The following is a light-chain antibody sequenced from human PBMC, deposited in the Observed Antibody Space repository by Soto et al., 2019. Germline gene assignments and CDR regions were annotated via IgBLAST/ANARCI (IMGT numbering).Light chain of an antibody. J-gene: IGKJ1*01. Sequence: DIHMTPSPSTLSASVGDRVTITCRARQSISSWLAWYQQKPGKAPKLLIYKASSLESGVPSRFSGSGSGTEFTLTISSLQPDDFATYYCQQYNSYPWTFGQGTKV. CDR1: QSISSW. CDR3: QQYNSYPWT. CDR2: KAS. V-gene: IGKV1-5*03.